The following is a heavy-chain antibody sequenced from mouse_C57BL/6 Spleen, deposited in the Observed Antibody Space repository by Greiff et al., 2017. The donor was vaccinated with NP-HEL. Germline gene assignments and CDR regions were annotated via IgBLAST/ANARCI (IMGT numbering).Heavy chain of an antibody. CDR2: IHPNSGST. J-gene: IGHJ1*03. V-gene: IGHV1-64*01. Sequence: QVQLKQPGAELVKPGASVKLSCKASGYTFTSYWMHWVKQRPGQGLEWIGMIHPNSGSTNYNEKFKSKATLTVDKSYSTAYMQLSSLTSEDSAVYYCARDQDGYYEYFDVWGTGTTVTVSS. CDR3: ARDQDGYYEYFDV. D-gene: IGHD2-3*01. CDR1: GYTFTSYW.